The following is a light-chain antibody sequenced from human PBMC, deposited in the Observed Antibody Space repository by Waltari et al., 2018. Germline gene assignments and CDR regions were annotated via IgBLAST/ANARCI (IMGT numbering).Light chain of an antibody. Sequence: ENVLTQSPATLSLSPGERATLSCRASQSVSSYLAWYQQKPGQAPRLLIYDTSHRATGIPARFSGSGSGTDFTLTIISLEPEDFAVYYCQLRDNWPPDGTFGGGTKVEIK. CDR2: DTS. V-gene: IGKV3-11*01. J-gene: IGKJ4*01. CDR1: QSVSSY. CDR3: QLRDNWPPDGT.